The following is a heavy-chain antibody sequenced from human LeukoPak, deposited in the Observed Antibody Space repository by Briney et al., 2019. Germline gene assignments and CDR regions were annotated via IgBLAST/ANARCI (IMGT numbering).Heavy chain of an antibody. J-gene: IGHJ5*02. D-gene: IGHD3-22*01. Sequence: ASVKVSCKASGYTFTSYYMHWVRQASGQGLEWMGIINPSGGSTSYAQKFQGRVTMTRDMSTSTVYMELSSLRSEDTAVYYCARAWGDSSGYYYLPTTFWFDPWGQGTLVTVSS. CDR3: ARAWGDSSGYYYLPTTFWFDP. CDR2: INPSGGST. V-gene: IGHV1-46*01. CDR1: GYTFTSYY.